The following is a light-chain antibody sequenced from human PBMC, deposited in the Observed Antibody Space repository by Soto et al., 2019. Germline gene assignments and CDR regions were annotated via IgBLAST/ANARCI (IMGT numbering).Light chain of an antibody. V-gene: IGLV1-40*01. J-gene: IGLJ1*01. CDR2: GNT. CDR3: QSHDSSLHASV. Sequence: QSVLTQPPSVSGAPGQRVTISCTGSSSNIGAGYDVHWYPQLPGTAPKLLIYGNTNRPSGVPDRFSGSKSGSSASLAITGLQAEDVADYYCQSHDSSLHASVFGTGTKVTVL. CDR1: SSNIGAGYD.